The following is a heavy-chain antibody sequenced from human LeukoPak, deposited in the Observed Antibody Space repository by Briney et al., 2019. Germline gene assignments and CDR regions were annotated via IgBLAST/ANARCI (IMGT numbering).Heavy chain of an antibody. D-gene: IGHD2-2*01. V-gene: IGHV3-23*01. CDR1: GFTFSSYA. CDR3: ARYCSSTSCPPDAFNI. CDR2: ISGSGGST. J-gene: IGHJ3*02. Sequence: PGGSLRLSCAASGFTFSSYAMSWVRQAPGKGLEWVSAISGSGGSTYYADSVKGRFTISRDNSKNTLYLQMNSLRAEDTAVYYCARYCSSTSCPPDAFNIWGQGTMVTVSS.